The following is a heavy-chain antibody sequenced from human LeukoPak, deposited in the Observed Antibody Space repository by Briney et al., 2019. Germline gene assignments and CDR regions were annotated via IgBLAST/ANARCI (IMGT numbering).Heavy chain of an antibody. CDR1: GGSISSSSYY. V-gene: IGHV4-39*01. D-gene: IGHD5-18*01. J-gene: IGHJ3*02. CDR3: ARHLTAMGPFGAFDI. Sequence: SETLSLTCTVSGGSISSSSYYWGWIRQPPGKGLEWIGSIYYSGSTYYNPSLKSRVTISVDTSKNQFSLKLGSVTAADTAVYYCARHLTAMGPFGAFDIWGQGTMVTVSS. CDR2: IYYSGST.